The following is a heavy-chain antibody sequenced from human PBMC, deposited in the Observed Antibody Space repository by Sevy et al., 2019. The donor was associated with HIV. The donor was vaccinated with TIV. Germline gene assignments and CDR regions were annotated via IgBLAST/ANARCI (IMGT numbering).Heavy chain of an antibody. CDR2: INAISSNI. CDR3: ARDLFSGGNAVYGY. D-gene: IGHD2-15*01. CDR1: GFTFSSYA. V-gene: IGHV3-21*01. Sequence: GGSLRLSCAASGFTFSSYAMNWVRQAPGKGLGWVSSINAISSNIYYADPGKGRFTISRDNAENSLYLQMNSVRAEDMAVYYCARDLFSGGNAVYGYWGQGTLVTVSS. J-gene: IGHJ4*02.